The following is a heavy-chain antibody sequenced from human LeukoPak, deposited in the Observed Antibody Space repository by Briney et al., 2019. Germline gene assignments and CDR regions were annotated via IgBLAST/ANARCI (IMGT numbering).Heavy chain of an antibody. V-gene: IGHV3-30*09. Sequence: GGSLRLSCAASGFTFSTYAMNWVRQAPGKGLEWLAWLPCDGSYNLTAASLKGRFAISKDISTNTLYLDMDSLTAEDTAVYYCAAAGLGVAHWIDSWGQGTLVTVSS. CDR2: LPCDGSYN. D-gene: IGHD2-15*01. CDR1: GFTFSTYA. J-gene: IGHJ5*01. CDR3: AAAGLGVAHWIDS.